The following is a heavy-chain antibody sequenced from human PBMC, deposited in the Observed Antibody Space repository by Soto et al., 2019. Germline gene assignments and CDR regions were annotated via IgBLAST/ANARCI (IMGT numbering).Heavy chain of an antibody. CDR3: VRVTGNTNWYYYYGVDV. CDR2: TFYRSKWSN. D-gene: IGHD1-1*01. Sequence: SQTLSLTCAIFGDSVSSNTAAWGWIRQSPSRGLEWLGMTFYRSKWSNDYAASVKSRITISPDTPKNHFSLQLTSVTPDDTAVYYCVRVTGNTNWYYYYGVDVCGQGTTVTVSS. J-gene: IGHJ6*01. CDR1: GDSVSSNTAA. V-gene: IGHV6-1*01.